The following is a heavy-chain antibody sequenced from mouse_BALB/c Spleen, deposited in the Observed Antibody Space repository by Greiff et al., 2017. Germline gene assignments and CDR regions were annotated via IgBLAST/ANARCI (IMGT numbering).Heavy chain of an antibody. CDR1: GYTFTSYW. J-gene: IGHJ4*01. CDR2: IDPSDSYT. Sequence: QVQLQQSGAELVKPGASVKMSCKASGYTFTSYWMHWVKQRPGQGLEWIGTIDPSDSYTSYNQKFKGKATLTVDTSSSTAYMQLSSLTSEDSAVYYCTRCYGSSLYYAMDYWGQGTSVTVSS. V-gene: IGHV1S127*01. D-gene: IGHD1-1*01. CDR3: TRCYGSSLYYAMDY.